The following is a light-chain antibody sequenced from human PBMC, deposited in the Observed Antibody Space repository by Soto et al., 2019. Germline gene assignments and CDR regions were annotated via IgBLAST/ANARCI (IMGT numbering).Light chain of an antibody. V-gene: IGKV1-5*03. CDR2: EAS. CDR3: QQYNNYGWT. CDR1: QSISTW. Sequence: DIQMTQSPSTLSASVSARCTMTCRASQSISTWLSWYQQKPGKAPKLLIYEASSLESGVPSRFSGSGSGTEFTLTISSLQPDDFATYYCQQYNNYGWTFGQGTKVDI. J-gene: IGKJ1*01.